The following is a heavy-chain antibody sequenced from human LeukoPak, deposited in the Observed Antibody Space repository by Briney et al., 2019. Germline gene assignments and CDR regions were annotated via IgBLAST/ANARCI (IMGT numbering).Heavy chain of an antibody. CDR1: GFSFSSYG. Sequence: GGSLRLSCAGSGFSFSSYGMHWVRQAPGKGLEWVAHIRYDGSNKYYTDSVKGRFTISRDDSKKMLYLQMNSLRPEDTALYYCARGRRSGGITMIRGVKDRGWFDPWGQGTLVTVSS. D-gene: IGHD3-10*01. V-gene: IGHV3-30*02. CDR3: ARGRRSGGITMIRGVKDRGWFDP. CDR2: IRYDGSNK. J-gene: IGHJ5*02.